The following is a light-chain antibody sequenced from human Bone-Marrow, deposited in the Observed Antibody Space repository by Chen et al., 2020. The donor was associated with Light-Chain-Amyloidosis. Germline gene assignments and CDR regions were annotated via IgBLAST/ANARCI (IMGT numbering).Light chain of an antibody. CDR2: YKSDPDK. Sequence: QAVLTQPSSLSASPGASASLTCTLRSGMNVGAYRIYWYQQKPGSPPQFLLNYKSDPDKQQGSKVPRRVSGSKDVSANAGVLLISGLQSEDEADYYCMIWHNSAWEFGGGTKVTVL. CDR1: SGMNVGAYR. CDR3: MIWHNSAWE. V-gene: IGLV5-45*02. J-gene: IGLJ3*02.